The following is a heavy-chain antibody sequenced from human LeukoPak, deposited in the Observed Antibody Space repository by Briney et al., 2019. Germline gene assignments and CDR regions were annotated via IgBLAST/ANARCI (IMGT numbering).Heavy chain of an antibody. CDR2: ISYDGSNK. V-gene: IGHV3-30-3*01. CDR3: AKDLELLWFGELSPFDY. Sequence: GRSLRLSCAASGFTFSSYAMHWVRQAPGKGLEWVAVISYDGSNKYYADSVKGRFTISRDNSKNTLYLQMNSLRAEDTAVYYCAKDLELLWFGELSPFDYWGQGTLVTVSS. J-gene: IGHJ4*02. D-gene: IGHD3-10*01. CDR1: GFTFSSYA.